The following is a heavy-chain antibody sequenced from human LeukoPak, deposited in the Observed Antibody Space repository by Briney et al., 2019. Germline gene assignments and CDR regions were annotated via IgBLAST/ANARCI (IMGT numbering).Heavy chain of an antibody. CDR1: GFTFSCYA. D-gene: IGHD6-13*01. CDR3: ARSGYSSSWPRVDY. CDR2: ISGSGGST. V-gene: IGHV3-23*01. Sequence: GGSLRLSCAASGFTFSCYAMSWVRQAPGKGLEWVSAISGSGGSTYYADSVKGRFTISRDNAKNSLYLQMNSLRAEDTAVYYCARSGYSSSWPRVDYWGQGTLVTVSS. J-gene: IGHJ4*02.